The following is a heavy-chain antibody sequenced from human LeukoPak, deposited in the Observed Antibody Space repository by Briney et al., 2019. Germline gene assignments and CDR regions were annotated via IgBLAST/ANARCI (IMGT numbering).Heavy chain of an antibody. CDR3: AKGSFYGGNSAFDY. J-gene: IGHJ4*02. D-gene: IGHD4-23*01. CDR1: GFTFSSYA. CDR2: IYGSGGST. Sequence: AGGSLRLSCAAPGFTFSSYAMSWVRQAPGKGLEWVSSIYGSGGSTYYADSVKGRFTISRDNSKNTLYLQMNSLRAEDTAVYYCAKGSFYGGNSAFDYWGQGTLVTVSS. V-gene: IGHV3-23*01.